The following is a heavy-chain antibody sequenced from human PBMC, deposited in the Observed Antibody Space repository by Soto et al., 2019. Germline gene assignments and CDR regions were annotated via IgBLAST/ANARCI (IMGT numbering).Heavy chain of an antibody. CDR3: ASRSWVYYDSGAYAAVA. Sequence: PSETLSLTCTVSGVSISSCDYYWRWIRQPPGKGLEWIGEIHHSGSTNYNPSLKSRVTISVDTSKNQFFLQLSSVTAADTAVYYCASRSWVYYDSGAYAAVAWGQGNLVTVSS. J-gene: IGHJ5*02. CDR1: GVSISSCDYY. V-gene: IGHV4-39*07. D-gene: IGHD3-10*01. CDR2: IHHSGST.